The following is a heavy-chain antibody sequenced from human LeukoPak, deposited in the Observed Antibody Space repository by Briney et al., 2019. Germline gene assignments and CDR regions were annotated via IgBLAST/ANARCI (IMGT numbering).Heavy chain of an antibody. CDR2: ISWNSGTI. J-gene: IGHJ4*02. Sequence: GGSLRLSCAASGFTFDDYAMHWVRQAPGKGLEWVSGISWNSGTIYYADSVKGRFTISRDNAKNSLYLQMNSLRAEDTAVYYCARVRGIAVAGEIDYWGQGTLVTVSS. V-gene: IGHV3-9*01. CDR1: GFTFDDYA. CDR3: ARVRGIAVAGEIDY. D-gene: IGHD6-19*01.